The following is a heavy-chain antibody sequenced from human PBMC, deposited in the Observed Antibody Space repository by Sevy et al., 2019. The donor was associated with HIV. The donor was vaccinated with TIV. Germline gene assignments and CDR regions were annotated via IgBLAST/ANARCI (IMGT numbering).Heavy chain of an antibody. CDR1: GFAFCNYYA. J-gene: IGHJ6*02. Sequence: GGSLRLSCAASGFAFCNYYAMYWVRQAPGKGLKWVALISYDGNDKYYADSVKGRFTISRDNFKNTLYLQMNSLTAEDTAVYYCARPRANYVDNYFFYAMDVWGQGTTVTVSS. CDR2: ISYDGNDK. V-gene: IGHV3-30-3*01. D-gene: IGHD4-17*01. CDR3: ARPRANYVDNYFFYAMDV.